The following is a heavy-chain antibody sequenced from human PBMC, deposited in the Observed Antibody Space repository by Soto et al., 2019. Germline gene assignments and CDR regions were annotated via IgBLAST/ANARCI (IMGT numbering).Heavy chain of an antibody. V-gene: IGHV3-15*07. CDR1: GFTFSNAW. J-gene: IGHJ6*02. CDR2: IKSKTDGGTT. CDR3: TTPDSSGYYYYYYDMDV. D-gene: IGHD3-22*01. Sequence: GGSLRLSCAASGFTFSNAWMNWFRQAPGKGLEWVGRIKSKTDGGTTDYAAPVKGRFTISRDDSKNTLYLQMNSLKTEDTAVYYCTTPDSSGYYYYYYDMDVWGQGTTVTVSS.